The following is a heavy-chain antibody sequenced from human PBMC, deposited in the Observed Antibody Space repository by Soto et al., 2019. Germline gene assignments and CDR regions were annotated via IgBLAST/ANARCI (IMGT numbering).Heavy chain of an antibody. D-gene: IGHD3-3*01. Sequence: QVRLVQSGAEVKKPGSSVKVSCEASGGTFSSYAVTWVRQAPGQGLEWMGGIIPIVTTPNYAQKFQGRLTISADKSTRTSYMELSSLRSEDTGVYYCARVGYNFLSRYHYYGMDVWGQGTTVIVSS. J-gene: IGHJ6*02. CDR3: ARVGYNFLSRYHYYGMDV. V-gene: IGHV1-69*06. CDR2: IIPIVTTP. CDR1: GGTFSSYA.